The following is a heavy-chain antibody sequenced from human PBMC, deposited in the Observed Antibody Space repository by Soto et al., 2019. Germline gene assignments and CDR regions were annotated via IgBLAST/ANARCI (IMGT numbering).Heavy chain of an antibody. D-gene: IGHD2-15*01. CDR3: AGAFVVVVAATADAFDI. V-gene: IGHV3-30-3*01. J-gene: IGHJ3*02. Sequence: QVQLVESGGGVVQPGRSLRLSCAASGFTFSSYAMHWVRQAPGKGLEWVAVISYDGSNKYYADSVKGRFTSSRDNSKNTLYLQMNSLIAEDTAVYYCAGAFVVVVAATADAFDIWGQGTMVTVSS. CDR2: ISYDGSNK. CDR1: GFTFSSYA.